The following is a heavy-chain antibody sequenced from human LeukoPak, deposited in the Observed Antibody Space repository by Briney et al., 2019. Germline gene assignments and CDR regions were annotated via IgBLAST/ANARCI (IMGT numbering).Heavy chain of an antibody. CDR3: GRAFPPLRTSSAGDL. V-gene: IGHV3-21*06. CDR2: ISGRSSHT. D-gene: IGHD3-16*01. CDR1: GFTFSDYD. J-gene: IGHJ4*02. Sequence: AGGSLRLSCSASGFTFSDYDMKWIGQAPGKGLEWISAISGRSSHTYYGDSVKGRFSISRDNAKNLLYLQMNGLGAEDTAVYYCGRAFPPLRTSSAGDLWGQGTLVTVSS.